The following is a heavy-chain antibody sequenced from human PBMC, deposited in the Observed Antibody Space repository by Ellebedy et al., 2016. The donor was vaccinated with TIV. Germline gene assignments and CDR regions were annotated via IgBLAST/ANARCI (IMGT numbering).Heavy chain of an antibody. J-gene: IGHJ4*02. CDR1: RFTLSGHW. Sequence: GESLKISCEASRFTLSGHWMHWVRQAPGKGLVWVSRINADGTTISYVDSVEGRFTISRDNAKNTAYLQMNSLRVEDTAVYYCTRNADIPASFDYWGQGALVTVSS. V-gene: IGHV3-74*01. CDR3: TRNADIPASFDY. D-gene: IGHD5-12*01. CDR2: INADGTTI.